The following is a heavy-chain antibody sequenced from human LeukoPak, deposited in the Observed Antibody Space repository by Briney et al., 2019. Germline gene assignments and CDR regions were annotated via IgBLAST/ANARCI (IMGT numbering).Heavy chain of an antibody. V-gene: IGHV4-59*12. D-gene: IGHD6-19*01. CDR2: IYYSGST. CDR3: ARESRTWGWFDAFDI. J-gene: IGHJ3*02. CDR1: GGSISSYY. Sequence: SETLSLTCTVSGGSISSYYWSWIRQPPGKGLEWIGYIYYSGSTNYNPSLKSRVTISVDTSKNQFSLKLSSVTAADTAVYYCARESRTWGWFDAFDIWGQGTMVTVSS.